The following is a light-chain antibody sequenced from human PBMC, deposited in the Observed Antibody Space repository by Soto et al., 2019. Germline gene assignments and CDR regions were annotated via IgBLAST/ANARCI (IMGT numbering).Light chain of an antibody. CDR2: GAS. CDR1: QGISNE. V-gene: IGKV1-6*01. CDR3: LQDYTYPWT. Sequence: IQMTQSPSSLSASVGDRVTITCRASQGISNELGWYQQRPGKAPKVLIYGASNLQSGVPSRFSGSASGTDFTLTISSLQPEDFATYYCLQDYTYPWTFGQGTKVDIK. J-gene: IGKJ1*01.